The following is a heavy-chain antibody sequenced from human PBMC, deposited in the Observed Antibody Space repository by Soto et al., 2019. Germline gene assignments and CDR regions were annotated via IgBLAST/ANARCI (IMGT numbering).Heavy chain of an antibody. CDR3: ARSSPILEWLLGLGSFGQYYFDY. CDR1: GGSISSYY. J-gene: IGHJ4*02. V-gene: IGHV4-59*08. D-gene: IGHD3-3*01. Sequence: PSETLSLTCTVSGGSISSYYWSWIRQPPGKGLGWIGYIYYSGSTNYNPSLKSRVTISVDTSKNQFSLKLSSVTAADTAVYYCARSSPILEWLLGLGSFGQYYFDYWGQGTLVTVSS. CDR2: IYYSGST.